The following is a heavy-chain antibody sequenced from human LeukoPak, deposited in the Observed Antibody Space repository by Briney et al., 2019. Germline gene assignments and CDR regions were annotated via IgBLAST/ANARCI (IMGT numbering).Heavy chain of an antibody. V-gene: IGHV3-30*03. CDR3: ARGPFTVITFGGVRGY. Sequence: GRSLRLSCAASGFTFSSYGMHWVRQAPGKGLEWVAVISYDGSNKYYADSVKGRFTISRDNSKNTLYLQMNSLRAEDTAVYYCARGPFTVITFGGVRGYWGQGTLVTVSS. CDR1: GFTFSSYG. D-gene: IGHD3-16*01. J-gene: IGHJ4*02. CDR2: ISYDGSNK.